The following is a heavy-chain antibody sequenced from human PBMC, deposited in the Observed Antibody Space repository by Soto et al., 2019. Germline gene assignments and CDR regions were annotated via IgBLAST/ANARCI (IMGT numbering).Heavy chain of an antibody. V-gene: IGHV3-23*01. D-gene: IGHD1-1*01. CDR2: INERGGST. J-gene: IGHJ3*02. CDR1: GFTFSTYA. CDR3: AKDKSGTTAFDI. Sequence: LRLSCADSGFTFSTYALSWVRQAPGKGLEWVSAINERGGSTYYADSVKGRFTISRDNSKNTLYLQMNSLRAEDTALYYCAKDKSGTTAFDIWGQGTMVTVSS.